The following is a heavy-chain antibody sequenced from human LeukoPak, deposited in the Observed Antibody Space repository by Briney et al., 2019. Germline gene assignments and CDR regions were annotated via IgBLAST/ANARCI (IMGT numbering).Heavy chain of an antibody. D-gene: IGHD3-10*01. CDR3: ARDASGRWNDY. Sequence: ASVKVSCKASGYTFTGYSMHWVRQAPGQGLEWMGWINPNTGGTNYAQKFQGRVTMTRDTSIITAYMGLSRLRSDDTAVYYCARDASGRWNDYWGQGTLVTVSS. V-gene: IGHV1-2*02. J-gene: IGHJ4*02. CDR1: GYTFTGYS. CDR2: INPNTGGT.